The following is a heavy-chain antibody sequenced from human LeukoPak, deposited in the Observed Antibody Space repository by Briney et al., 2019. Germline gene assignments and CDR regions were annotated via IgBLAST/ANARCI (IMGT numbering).Heavy chain of an antibody. J-gene: IGHJ4*02. CDR2: INPSGGST. D-gene: IGHD1-26*01. CDR3: ATSGSYHKYYFDY. Sequence: ASVKVSCKASGYSFSAYYMHWVRQAPGQGLDWTGVINPSGGSTSYALKFQDRVTVSRDTSTSTVYMELSSLRSDDTAVYFCATSGSYHKYYFDYWGQGTLVTVSS. V-gene: IGHV1-46*01. CDR1: GYSFSAYY.